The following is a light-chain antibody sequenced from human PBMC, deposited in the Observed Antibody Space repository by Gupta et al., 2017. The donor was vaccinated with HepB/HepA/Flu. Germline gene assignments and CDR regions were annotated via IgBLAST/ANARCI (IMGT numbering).Light chain of an antibody. J-gene: IGLJ2*01. V-gene: IGLV2-23*02. Sequence: QSALTQPASVSGSRGQSITISCTGTSSDVGSYNLVSWYQHHPGKAPKLMIYGISKRPSGLSDRFSGSKSGYTASLTISGLQAEDEADYYCQSYAGDSTFVFGGGTKLTVL. CDR2: GIS. CDR3: QSYAGDSTFV. CDR1: SSDVGSYNL.